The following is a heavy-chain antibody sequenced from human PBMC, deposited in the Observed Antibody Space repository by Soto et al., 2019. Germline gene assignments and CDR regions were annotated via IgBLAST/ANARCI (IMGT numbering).Heavy chain of an antibody. D-gene: IGHD7-27*01. CDR1: GFTFGAYT. CDR2: ISSHGGRT. V-gene: IGHV3-64D*06. CDR3: VKARATGPKSDFDY. Sequence: VGALRLSSSASGFTFGAYTMHWVRHAPGRGPECVSTISSHGGRTFYADFVKGRFTMSSDNSKNTLYLQMSSLRLEDTAVYYCVKARATGPKSDFDYWGQGTLVTVSS. J-gene: IGHJ4*02.